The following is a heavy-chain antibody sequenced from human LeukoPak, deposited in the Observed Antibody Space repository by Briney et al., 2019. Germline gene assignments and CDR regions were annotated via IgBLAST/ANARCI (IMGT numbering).Heavy chain of an antibody. D-gene: IGHD3-16*01. Sequence: PGGSLRLSCAASGFTFSSYEMNWVPEAPGKGLEWVSHISSSSSAKYYADSVKGRFTISRDNAKNSLYLQMNSLRAEDTAVYYCAKGGDGDIDYWGQGTLVTVSS. CDR2: ISSSSSAK. V-gene: IGHV3-48*03. CDR3: AKGGDGDIDY. J-gene: IGHJ4*02. CDR1: GFTFSSYE.